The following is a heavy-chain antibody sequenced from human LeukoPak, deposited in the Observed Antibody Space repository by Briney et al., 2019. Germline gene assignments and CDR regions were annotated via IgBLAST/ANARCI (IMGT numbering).Heavy chain of an antibody. J-gene: IGHJ5*02. CDR2: ISHDGNT. V-gene: IGHV4-34*01. CDR3: ARRRDWNDVLDP. D-gene: IGHD1-1*01. Sequence: PSETLSLTCAVYGEPFSDYYWSWIRQPPEKGLEWIGQISHDGNTNYNPSLKSRVTLSTDTSKNQFSLRPTSVTTADTAIYYCARRRDWNDVLDPWGQGTPVTVSS. CDR1: GEPFSDYY.